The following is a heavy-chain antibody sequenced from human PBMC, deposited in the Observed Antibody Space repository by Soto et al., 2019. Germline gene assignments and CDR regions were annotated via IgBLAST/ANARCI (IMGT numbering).Heavy chain of an antibody. CDR1: GESFSGYY. CDR3: ARRRRGITMVRGTYAMDV. V-gene: IGHV4-34*01. D-gene: IGHD3-10*01. CDR2: INDFGST. Sequence: QVQLQQWGAGLLKPSETLSLGCAVYGESFSGYYWNWIRQPPGKGLVWIGEINDFGSTNYKPSLASRVTISVDTSKKQFSLRLSSVTAADAAVYYCARRRRGITMVRGTYAMDVWGQGTTVTVSS. J-gene: IGHJ6*02.